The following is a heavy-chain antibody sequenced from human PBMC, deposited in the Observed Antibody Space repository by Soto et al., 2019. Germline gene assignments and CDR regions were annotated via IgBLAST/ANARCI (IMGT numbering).Heavy chain of an antibody. J-gene: IGHJ3*02. CDR1: GFTFSDCS. Sequence: EVQLVESGGGLVKPGGSLRLSCAASGFTFSDCSMNWVRQAPGKGLEWVSSISSRSSYIFSADSVKGRFTISRDNAKNSLYLQMNSLRAEDTAVYYCAGTTARQWLIPEGSFHIWGQGTLVTVSS. V-gene: IGHV3-21*01. CDR3: AGTTARQWLIPEGSFHI. D-gene: IGHD6-19*01. CDR2: ISSRSSYI.